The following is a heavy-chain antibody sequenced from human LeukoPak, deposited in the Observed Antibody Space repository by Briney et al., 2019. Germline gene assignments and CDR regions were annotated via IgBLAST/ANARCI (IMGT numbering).Heavy chain of an antibody. CDR2: INPNSGGT. Sequence: GASVKVSCKASGYTFTGYYMHWVRQAPGQGLEWMGWINPNSGGTNYAQKFQGRVTMTRDTSISTAYMELSRLRSDDTAVYYCAWEYYDFWSGYYHDYWGQGTLVTFSS. J-gene: IGHJ4*02. CDR1: GYTFTGYY. D-gene: IGHD3-3*01. V-gene: IGHV1-2*02. CDR3: AWEYYDFWSGYYHDY.